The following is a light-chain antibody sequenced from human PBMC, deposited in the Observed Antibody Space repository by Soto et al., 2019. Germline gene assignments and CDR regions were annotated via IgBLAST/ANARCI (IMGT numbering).Light chain of an antibody. CDR1: QSVSNH. CDR2: GAS. J-gene: IGKJ5*01. CDR3: KQYKEWPPFT. V-gene: IGKV3-15*01. Sequence: EIVMTQSPATLSVSPAESATLSCRASQSVSNHVAWYQQTPGQAPRLLXLGASTRATGIPARFSGSGSGTEFTLSISSLQSEDFAVYYCKQYKEWPPFTFGQGTRLEIK.